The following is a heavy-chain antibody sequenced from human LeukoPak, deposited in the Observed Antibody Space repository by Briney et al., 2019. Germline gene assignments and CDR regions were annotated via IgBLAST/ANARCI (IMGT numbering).Heavy chain of an antibody. CDR3: ASPSDDISTGDY. V-gene: IGHV3-48*04. Sequence: GGSLSLSCEASGFIFSTYSMHWVRQAPGKGLEWVSFISSGSSTIYDADSVKGRFTISRDNAKNSLYLQMNSLRAEDTAVYYCASPSDDISTGDYWGQGTLVTVSS. D-gene: IGHD3-9*01. J-gene: IGHJ4*02. CDR2: ISSGSSTI. CDR1: GFIFSTYS.